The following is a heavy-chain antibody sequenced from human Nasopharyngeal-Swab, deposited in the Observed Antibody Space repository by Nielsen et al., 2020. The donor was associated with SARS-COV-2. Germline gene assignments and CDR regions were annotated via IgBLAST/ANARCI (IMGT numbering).Heavy chain of an antibody. CDR2: VSYRGST. CDR1: GGSITSTSHY. D-gene: IGHD5-12*01. V-gene: IGHV4-39*07. Sequence: SETLSLTCTVSGGSITSTSHYWGWIRQPPGKGLEWIGCVSYRGSTYHNPSLKSRVTVSDDTSKNQFSLKLTSLTAADTAVYYCAGDGAYSGYDWTYWGQGTLVTVSS. J-gene: IGHJ4*02. CDR3: AGDGAYSGYDWTY.